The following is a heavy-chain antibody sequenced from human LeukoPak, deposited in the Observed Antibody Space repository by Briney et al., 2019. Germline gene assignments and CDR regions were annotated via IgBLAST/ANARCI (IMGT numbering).Heavy chain of an antibody. V-gene: IGHV4-61*02. Sequence: PSETLSLTCTVSGGSISSGSYYWSWIRQPAGKGLEWIGRIYTSGSTNYNPSLKSRVTISVDTSKNQFSLKVSSLTAADTAVYYCARGRDGYSAWGQGTLVTVSS. D-gene: IGHD5-24*01. CDR3: ARGRDGYSA. J-gene: IGHJ4*02. CDR1: GGSISSGSYY. CDR2: IYTSGST.